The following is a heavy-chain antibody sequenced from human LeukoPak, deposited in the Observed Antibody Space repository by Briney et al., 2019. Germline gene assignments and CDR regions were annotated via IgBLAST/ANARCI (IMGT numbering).Heavy chain of an antibody. Sequence: GGSLRLSCAASGFIFNDYWMSWVRQAPGKGLERVANINEDGSEIDYVDSVKGRFTISRDNAKNSQYLQMNSLRAEDTAVYYCARGVYAFDYWGQGALVTVSS. CDR1: GFIFNDYW. J-gene: IGHJ4*02. CDR2: INEDGSEI. CDR3: ARGVYAFDY. D-gene: IGHD2-8*01. V-gene: IGHV3-7*01.